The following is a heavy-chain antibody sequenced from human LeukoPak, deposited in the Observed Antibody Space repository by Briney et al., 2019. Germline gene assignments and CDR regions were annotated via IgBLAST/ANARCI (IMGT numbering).Heavy chain of an antibody. CDR3: ARALSTVTTYFDS. V-gene: IGHV4-34*01. D-gene: IGHD4-17*01. CDR1: GGSLSGYY. CDR2: INPTGST. J-gene: IGHJ4*02. Sequence: SETLSLTCAVDGGSLSGYYWSWIRQPPGKGLEWIGEINPTGSTNYNPSLKSRVTISADTSKSQFSLELSSVTAAATAVFYCARALSTVTTYFDSWGQGTLVTVSS.